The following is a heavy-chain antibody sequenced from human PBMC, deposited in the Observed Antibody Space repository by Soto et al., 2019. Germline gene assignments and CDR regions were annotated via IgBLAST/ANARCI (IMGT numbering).Heavy chain of an antibody. D-gene: IGHD2-15*01. CDR1: GLTFNSYA. CDR2: IAYDESSK. CDR3: AKVYCTSGSCLYYYGLED. V-gene: IGHV3-30*04. J-gene: IGHJ6*02. Sequence: QVQLVQSGGGVVQPGGSLRLACVASGLTFNSYAMHWVRQAPGKGLEWVAVIAYDESSKYYIDSVRGRFTISRDNSKNTLFLEMNSLRSEDTAVYFCAKVYCTSGSCLYYYGLEDWGQGTTVTVSS.